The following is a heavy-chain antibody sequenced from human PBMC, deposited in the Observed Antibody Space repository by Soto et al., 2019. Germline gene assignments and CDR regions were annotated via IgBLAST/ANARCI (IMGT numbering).Heavy chain of an antibody. CDR3: AGGGMTTVPY. J-gene: IGHJ4*02. Sequence: SETLSLTCTVSSSSVSSYYWNWIRQSPGKGLEWIGYIYYSGYTNYNPSLKSRITISVDTSKNQFSLKLSSVTPADTAVYYCAGGGMTTVPYWGQGTLVTVSS. CDR1: SSSVSSYY. D-gene: IGHD4-17*01. V-gene: IGHV4-59*02. CDR2: IYYSGYT.